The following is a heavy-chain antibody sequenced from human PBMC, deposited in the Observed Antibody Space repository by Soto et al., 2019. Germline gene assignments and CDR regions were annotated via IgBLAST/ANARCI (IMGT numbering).Heavy chain of an antibody. CDR2: IIPIFGTA. CDR1: GGTFSSYA. J-gene: IGHJ6*02. Sequence: SVKISCKASGGTFSSYAISWVRQAPGQGLEWMGGIIPIFGTANYAQKFQGRVTISADESTSTAYMELSSLRSEDTAVYYCALCSGGSCYRDGYYYYGMDVWGQGTTVTVSS. V-gene: IGHV1-69*13. D-gene: IGHD2-15*01. CDR3: ALCSGGSCYRDGYYYYGMDV.